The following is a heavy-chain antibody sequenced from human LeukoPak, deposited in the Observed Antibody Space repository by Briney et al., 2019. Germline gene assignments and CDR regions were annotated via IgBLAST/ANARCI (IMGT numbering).Heavy chain of an antibody. CDR1: GGSISSYY. V-gene: IGHV4-59*01. D-gene: IGHD1-26*01. Sequence: SETLSLTCTVSGGSISSYYWSWIRQPPGKGLEWIGYIYYSGSTNCNPSLKSRVTISVDTSKNQFSLKLSSVTAADTAVYYCARAPSGSYYDDYYYMDVWGKGTTVTVSS. J-gene: IGHJ6*03. CDR2: IYYSGST. CDR3: ARAPSGSYYDDYYYMDV.